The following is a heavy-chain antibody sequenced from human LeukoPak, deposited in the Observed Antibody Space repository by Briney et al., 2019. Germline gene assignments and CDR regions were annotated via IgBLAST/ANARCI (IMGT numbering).Heavy chain of an antibody. D-gene: IGHD6-13*01. V-gene: IGHV4-31*03. CDR2: IYYTGST. CDR3: ARGTGGAAAADFDP. J-gene: IGHJ5*02. CDR1: GGSTSSDGYY. Sequence: PSQTLSLTCTVSGGSTSSDGYYWSWIRQHPGKGLEWIGAIYYTGSTYYNPSLKSRATISVDTSKNHFSLKLTSVTAADTAVYYCARGTGGAAAADFDPWGQGTLVTVSS.